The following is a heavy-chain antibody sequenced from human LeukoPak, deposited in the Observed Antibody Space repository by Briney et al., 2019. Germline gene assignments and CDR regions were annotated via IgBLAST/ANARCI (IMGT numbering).Heavy chain of an antibody. Sequence: SETLSLTCTVSGGSISSGGYYWSWIRQHPGKGLEWIGYIYYSGSTYYNPSLKSRVTISVDTSKNQFSLKLSSVTAADTAVYYCATNWGVYYYYMDVWGKGTTVTVSS. CDR3: ATNWGVYYYYMDV. D-gene: IGHD7-27*01. J-gene: IGHJ6*03. V-gene: IGHV4-31*03. CDR2: IYYSGST. CDR1: GGSISSGGYY.